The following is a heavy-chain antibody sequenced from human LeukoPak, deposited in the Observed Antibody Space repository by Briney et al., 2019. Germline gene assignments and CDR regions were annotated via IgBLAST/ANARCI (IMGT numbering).Heavy chain of an antibody. CDR1: GFNFATSW. CDR3: AREDMVGQSFDY. CDR2: IYPGDSDT. J-gene: IGHJ4*02. D-gene: IGHD3-10*01. Sequence: GESLKISCKGSGFNFATSWIGWVRQMPGQGLEWMGIIYPGDSDTRYSPSFQGLVTISADKSISTAYLQWSSLKASDTAMYYCAREDMVGQSFDYWGQGTLVTVSS. V-gene: IGHV5-51*01.